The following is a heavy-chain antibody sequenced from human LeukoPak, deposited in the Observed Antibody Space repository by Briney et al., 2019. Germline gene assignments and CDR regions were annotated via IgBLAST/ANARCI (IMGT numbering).Heavy chain of an antibody. CDR2: IYYSGST. D-gene: IGHD3-9*01. CDR3: ARVRAHNDILTGYYEDY. V-gene: IGHV4-31*03. Sequence: PSETLSLTCTVSGGSISSGGYYWSCIRQHPGKGLEWNGYIYYSGSTYYYPSLKSRVTISVDTSKNRFSLKLSSVTAADTAVYYCARVRAHNDILTGYYEDYWGQGTLVTVSS. J-gene: IGHJ4*02. CDR1: GGSISSGGYY.